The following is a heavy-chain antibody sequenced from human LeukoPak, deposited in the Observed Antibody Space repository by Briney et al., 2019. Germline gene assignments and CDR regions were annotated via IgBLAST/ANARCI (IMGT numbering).Heavy chain of an antibody. D-gene: IGHD6-13*01. Sequence: GGSLRLSCAASGFTFSSYSMNWVRQAPGKGLEWVSSISSSSSYIYYADSVKGRFTISRDNAKNSLYLQMNSLRAEDTAVYYCARGYGIAAAGTNDYWGQGTLVTVSS. CDR3: ARGYGIAAAGTNDY. V-gene: IGHV3-21*01. CDR1: GFTFSSYS. CDR2: ISSSSSYI. J-gene: IGHJ4*02.